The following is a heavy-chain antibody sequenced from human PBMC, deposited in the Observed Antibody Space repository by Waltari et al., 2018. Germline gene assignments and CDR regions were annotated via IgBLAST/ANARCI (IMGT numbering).Heavy chain of an antibody. CDR2: IKQDGSEK. J-gene: IGHJ4*02. D-gene: IGHD6-19*01. V-gene: IGHV3-7*01. CDR1: GFTLCSFW. Sequence: EVQLVESGGGLVQPGGSLRLPCAASGFTLCSFWMNWVRQTPGKGLEWVAGIKQDGSEKYYADSVKGRFTISRDNAKNSLYLQMNSLRAEDTAVYYCATSGWYCFDYWGQGTLVTVSS. CDR3: ATSGWYCFDY.